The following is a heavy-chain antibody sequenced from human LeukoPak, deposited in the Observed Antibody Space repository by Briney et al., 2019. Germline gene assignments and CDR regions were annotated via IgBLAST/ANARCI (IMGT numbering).Heavy chain of an antibody. CDR2: INHSGST. J-gene: IGHJ2*01. CDR1: GGSFSGYY. CDR3: ASTSSSWYPLWYFDL. Sequence: SETLSLTCAVYGGSFSGYYWSWIRQPPGKGLEWIGEINHSGSTNYNPSLKSRVTISVDTSKNQFSLKLSSVTAADTAVYYCASTSSSWYPLWYFDLWGRGTLVTVSS. D-gene: IGHD6-13*01. V-gene: IGHV4-34*01.